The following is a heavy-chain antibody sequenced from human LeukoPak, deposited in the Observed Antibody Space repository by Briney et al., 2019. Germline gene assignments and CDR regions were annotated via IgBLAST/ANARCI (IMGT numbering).Heavy chain of an antibody. Sequence: PSETLSLTCTVSGDSINSHYYWSWIRQPPGKGLEWVGYIYHSGTTYYNPSLKSRVTMSVDNSKNQFSLNLRSVTAADTALYYCARARIAGASPDDFWGQGTLVIVSS. J-gene: IGHJ4*02. CDR3: ARARIAGASPDDF. CDR1: GDSINSHYY. V-gene: IGHV4-38-2*02. D-gene: IGHD1-26*01. CDR2: IYHSGTT.